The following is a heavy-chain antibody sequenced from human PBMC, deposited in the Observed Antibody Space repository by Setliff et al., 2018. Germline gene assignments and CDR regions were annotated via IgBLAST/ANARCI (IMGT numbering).Heavy chain of an antibody. CDR1: GGSISSYY. Sequence: SETLSLTCTVSGGSISSYYWSWIRQPPGKGLEWIGYIYSSGSTYYNPSLKSRVSISVDTSKNQFSLKLSSVTAADTAVYFCARAYTYGYIDYCYMDVWGEGTTVTVSS. J-gene: IGHJ6*03. CDR3: ARAYTYGYIDYCYMDV. V-gene: IGHV4-59*12. D-gene: IGHD5-18*01. CDR2: IYSSGST.